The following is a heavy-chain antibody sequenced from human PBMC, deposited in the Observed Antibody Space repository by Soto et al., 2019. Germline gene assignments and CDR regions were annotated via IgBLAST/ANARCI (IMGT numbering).Heavy chain of an antibody. CDR2: GSYSGTT. D-gene: IGHD4-17*01. CDR1: GVSVSSGSFY. CDR3: ARGATVTQYDY. Sequence: QVQLQESGPGLVKPSETLSLTCTVSGVSVSSGSFYWAWIRQPPGKGLEWIGFGSYSGTTNYKPSLKSRVTISVDTPRSQVSLKVSSLTAADTAVYCCARGATVTQYDYWGQGTLVTVSS. J-gene: IGHJ4*02. V-gene: IGHV4-61*01.